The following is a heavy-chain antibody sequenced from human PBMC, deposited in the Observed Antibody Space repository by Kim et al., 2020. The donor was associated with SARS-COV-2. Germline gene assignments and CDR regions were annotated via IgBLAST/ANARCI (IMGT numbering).Heavy chain of an antibody. CDR2: ISYDGSNK. D-gene: IGHD6-13*01. V-gene: IGHV3-30*04. CDR3: ARLYSSSLY. Sequence: LSLTCAASGFTFSSYAMHWVRQAPGKGLEWVAVISYDGSNKYYADSVKGRFTISRDNSKNTLYLQMNSLRAEDTAVYYCARLYSSSLYWGQGTLVTV. J-gene: IGHJ4*02. CDR1: GFTFSSYA.